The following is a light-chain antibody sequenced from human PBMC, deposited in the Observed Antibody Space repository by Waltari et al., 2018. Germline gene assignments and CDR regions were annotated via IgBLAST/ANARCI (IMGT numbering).Light chain of an antibody. CDR1: QSVGTC. CDR2: MAS. CDR3: QQYSSFST. Sequence: DIQLTQSPSTLSASVGDRVTISCRASQSVGTCLACYQQKPGKSPKRLIYMASSLESGVPSRFSGSGSGTEFTLTISSLQPDDFATYSCQQYSSFSTFGQGTKV. J-gene: IGKJ2*01. V-gene: IGKV1-5*03.